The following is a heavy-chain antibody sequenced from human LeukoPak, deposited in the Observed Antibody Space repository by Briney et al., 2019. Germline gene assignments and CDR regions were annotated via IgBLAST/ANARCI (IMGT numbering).Heavy chain of an antibody. CDR3: ARDGSGSYRSTYYYYMDV. CDR2: ISISSSSYI. D-gene: IGHD1-26*01. CDR1: GFTFSSYS. V-gene: IGHV3-21*01. Sequence: GGSLRLSCAASGFTFSSYSMNWVRQAPGKGLEWVSSISISSSSYIYYADSVKGRFTISRDNAKNSLYLQMNSLRAEDTAVYYCARDGSGSYRSTYYYYMDVWGKGTTVTVSS. J-gene: IGHJ6*03.